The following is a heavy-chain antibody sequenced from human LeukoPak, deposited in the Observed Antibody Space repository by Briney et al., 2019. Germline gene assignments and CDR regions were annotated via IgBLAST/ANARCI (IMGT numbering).Heavy chain of an antibody. Sequence: SETLSLTCTVSGGSISSYYWGWILQPAGKGLEWIGRIYTSGSTNYNPSLKSRVTMSVDTSKNQFSLKLSSVTAADTAVYYCARVYHYYYYYMDVWGKGTTVTVSS. CDR2: IYTSGST. CDR3: ARVYHYYYYYMDV. D-gene: IGHD5/OR15-5a*01. V-gene: IGHV4-4*07. CDR1: GGSISSYY. J-gene: IGHJ6*03.